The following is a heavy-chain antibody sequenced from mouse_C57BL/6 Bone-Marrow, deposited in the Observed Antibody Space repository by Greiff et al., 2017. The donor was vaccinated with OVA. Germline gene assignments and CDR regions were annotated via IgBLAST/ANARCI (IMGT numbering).Heavy chain of an antibody. V-gene: IGHV1-78*01. CDR2: IYPRDGST. CDR1: GYTFTDHT. D-gene: IGHD2-4*01. J-gene: IGHJ1*03. Sequence: VMLVESDAELVKPGASVKISCKVSGYTFTDHTIHWMKQRPEQGLEWIGYIYPRDGSTKYNEKFKGKATLTADKSSSTAYMQLNSLTSEDSAVYFCARESYYDYDRNWYFDVWGTGTTVTVSS. CDR3: ARESYYDYDRNWYFDV.